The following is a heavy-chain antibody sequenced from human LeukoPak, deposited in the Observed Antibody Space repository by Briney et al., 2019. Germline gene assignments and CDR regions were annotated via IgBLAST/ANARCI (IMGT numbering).Heavy chain of an antibody. CDR1: GFTFSSYA. V-gene: IGHV3-23*01. CDR2: ISGSGGST. Sequence: GGSLRLSCAASGFTFSSYAMSWVRQAPGKGLEWVSAISGSGGSTYCADSVKGRFTISRDNSRNTVYLQMDGLRAEDTAVYYCAREYCGRTSCSGLDYWGQGTLVTVSS. D-gene: IGHD2-2*01. J-gene: IGHJ4*02. CDR3: AREYCGRTSCSGLDY.